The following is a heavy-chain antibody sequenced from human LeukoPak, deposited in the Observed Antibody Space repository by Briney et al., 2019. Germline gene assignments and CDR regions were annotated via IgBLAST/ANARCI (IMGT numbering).Heavy chain of an antibody. D-gene: IGHD2-15*01. J-gene: IGHJ4*02. V-gene: IGHV4-59*12. CDR1: GGSISSYY. CDR3: ARSSRYCSGGSCQLVY. CDR2: IYYSGST. Sequence: PSETLSLTCTVSGGSISSYYWSWIRQPPGKGLEWIGYIYYSGSTNYNPSLKSRVTISVGTSKNQFSLKLSSVTAADTAVYYCARSSRYCSGGSCQLVYWGQGTLVTVSS.